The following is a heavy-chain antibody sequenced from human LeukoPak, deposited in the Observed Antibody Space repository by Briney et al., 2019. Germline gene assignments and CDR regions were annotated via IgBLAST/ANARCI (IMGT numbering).Heavy chain of an antibody. Sequence: GGSLRLSCAASGFTFRNAWMSWVRQAPGKGLEWLGRIKSKTDGGTTDYAAPVKGRFTISRDDSKNTLYLQMNSLKTEDTAVYYCTTDQWGGPTGNAFDIWGQGTMVTVSS. CDR2: IKSKTDGGTT. CDR1: GFTFRNAW. J-gene: IGHJ3*02. CDR3: TTDQWGGPTGNAFDI. V-gene: IGHV3-15*01. D-gene: IGHD3-16*01.